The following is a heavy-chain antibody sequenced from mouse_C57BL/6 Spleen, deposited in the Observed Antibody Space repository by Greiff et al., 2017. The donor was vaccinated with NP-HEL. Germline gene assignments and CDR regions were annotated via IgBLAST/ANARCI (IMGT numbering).Heavy chain of an antibody. Sequence: EVMLVESEGGLVQPGSSMKLSCTASGFTFSDYYMAWVRQVPEKGLEWVANINYDGSSTYYLDSLKSRFIISRDNAKNILYLQMSSLKSEDTATYYCARDHPMDYWGQGTSVTVSS. CDR1: GFTFSDYY. CDR2: INYDGSST. CDR3: ARDHPMDY. J-gene: IGHJ4*01. V-gene: IGHV5-16*01.